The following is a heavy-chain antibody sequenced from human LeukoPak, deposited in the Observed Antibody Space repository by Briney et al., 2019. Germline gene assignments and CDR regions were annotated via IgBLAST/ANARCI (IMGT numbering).Heavy chain of an antibody. CDR3: ARAGNYYSSGSYLGY. J-gene: IGHJ4*02. V-gene: IGHV4-59*01. D-gene: IGHD3-10*01. CDR2: IYYKGSA. CDR1: GGSFSGYY. Sequence: SETLSLTCAVYGGSFSGYYWSWIRQPPGKGLEWIGYIYYKGSANYNPSLKSRVTISVDTANNQFSLKLSSVTAADTAVYYCARAGNYYSSGSYLGYWGQGTLVTVSS.